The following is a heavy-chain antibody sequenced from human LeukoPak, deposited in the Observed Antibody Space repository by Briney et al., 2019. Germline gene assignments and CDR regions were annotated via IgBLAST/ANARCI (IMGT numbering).Heavy chain of an antibody. Sequence: GASVKVSCKASGYTFTSYGINWVRQATGQGLEWMGWMNPNSGNTGYAQKFQGRVTMTRNTSISTAYMELSSLRSEDTAGYYCARLLTGYYYYYSYRDVWGKGTTVTVSS. J-gene: IGHJ6*03. D-gene: IGHD3-9*01. CDR2: MNPNSGNT. CDR1: GYTFTSYG. CDR3: ARLLTGYYYYYSYRDV. V-gene: IGHV1-8*02.